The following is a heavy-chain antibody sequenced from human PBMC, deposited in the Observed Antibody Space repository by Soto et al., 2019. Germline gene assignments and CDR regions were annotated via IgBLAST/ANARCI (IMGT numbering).Heavy chain of an antibody. Sequence: QVQLVQSGAEVKKPGSSVKVSCKASGGTFSNTAFIWVRQAPGQGLEWMGGIIPIFGAPNYAQKFQGRLMISADDSASKAYMERNSLTSEDTAVYYCAPPAEPRDTAMLKGLAHWGQRTLVTVSS. V-gene: IGHV1-69*01. D-gene: IGHD5-18*01. J-gene: IGHJ4*02. CDR3: APPAEPRDTAMLKGLAH. CDR2: IIPIFGAP. CDR1: GGTFSNTA.